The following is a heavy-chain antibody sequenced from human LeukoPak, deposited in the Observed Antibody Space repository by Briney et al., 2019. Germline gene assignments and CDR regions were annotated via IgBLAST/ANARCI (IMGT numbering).Heavy chain of an antibody. CDR1: GFTVGSNY. D-gene: IGHD4-17*01. CDR3: ARDDYGDYED. J-gene: IGHJ4*02. Sequence: PGGSLRLSCAASGFTVGSNYMSWVRQAPGKGLEWVSVIYSGGSTYYADSVKGRFTISRHNSKNTLYLQMNSLRAEDTAVYYCARDDYGDYEDWGQGTLVTVSS. CDR2: IYSGGST. V-gene: IGHV3-53*04.